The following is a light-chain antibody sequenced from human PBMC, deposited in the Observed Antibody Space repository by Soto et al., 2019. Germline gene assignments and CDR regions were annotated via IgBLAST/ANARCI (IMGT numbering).Light chain of an antibody. CDR2: SAS. V-gene: IGKV1-16*02. J-gene: IGKJ1*01. CDR1: QGISNY. CDR3: QQYYRYPWT. Sequence: DIQMTQSPSSLSASVGDRVTITCRASQGISNYLGWYQQKPGKAPKXLIYSASTLQSGVSSKFSGSGSGTDLTLTITDMQPDDCATYDCQQYYRYPWTFGQGTKVDIK.